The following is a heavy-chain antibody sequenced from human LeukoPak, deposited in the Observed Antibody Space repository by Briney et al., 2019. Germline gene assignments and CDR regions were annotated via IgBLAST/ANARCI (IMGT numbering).Heavy chain of an antibody. CDR3: ARDQDRHRYIVVVPAAIGY. V-gene: IGHV3-11*01. D-gene: IGHD2-2*02. CDR2: INSSSSTI. J-gene: IGHJ4*02. CDR1: GFTFSDYY. Sequence: GGSLRLSCAASGFTFSDYYMSWIRQAPGKGLEWVSYINSSSSTIYYADSVKGRFTISRDNAKNSLYLQMNSLRAEDTAVYYCARDQDRHRYIVVVPAAIGYWGQGTLVTVSS.